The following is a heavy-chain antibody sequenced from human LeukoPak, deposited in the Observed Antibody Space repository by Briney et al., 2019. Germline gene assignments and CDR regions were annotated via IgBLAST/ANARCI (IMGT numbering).Heavy chain of an antibody. CDR2: IYCSGST. J-gene: IGHJ4*02. CDR3: ARLTALYYFDY. D-gene: IGHD2-15*01. CDR1: GGSISSYY. V-gene: IGHV4-59*01. Sequence: SETLSLTCTVSGGSISSYYWSWIRQPPGKGLEWIGYIYCSGSTNYNPSLKSRVTISVDTSKNQFSLKLSSVTAADTAVYYCARLTALYYFDYWGQGTLVTVSS.